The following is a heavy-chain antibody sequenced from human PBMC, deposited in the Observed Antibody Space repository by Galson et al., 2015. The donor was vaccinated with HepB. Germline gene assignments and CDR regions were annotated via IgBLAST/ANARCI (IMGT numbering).Heavy chain of an antibody. CDR2: IKNKTNGGTT. CDR1: GFTFSDAW. V-gene: IGHV3-15*01. CDR3: ATEKVTSVAGFLDS. Sequence: SLRLSCAASGFTFSDAWMSWVRQAPGKGLEWVGRIKNKTNGGTTEYAAPVKGRFTISRDDSKNTLYLQMNSLKTEDAAVYFCATEKVTSVAGFLDSWGQGTLVTVSS. D-gene: IGHD6-19*01. J-gene: IGHJ4*02.